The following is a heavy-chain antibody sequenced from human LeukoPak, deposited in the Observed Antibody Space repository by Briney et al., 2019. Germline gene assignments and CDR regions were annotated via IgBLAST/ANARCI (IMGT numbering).Heavy chain of an antibody. D-gene: IGHD4-11*01. CDR1: GYTFTSYG. J-gene: IGHJ5*02. CDR3: ARAPPRPVTTNWFDP. V-gene: IGHV1-18*01. Sequence: ASVKVSCKASGYTFTSYGISWVRQAPGQGLEWMGWISAYNGNTNYAQKFQGRVTITADESTSTAYMELSSLRSEDTAVYYCARAPPRPVTTNWFDPWGQGTLVTVSS. CDR2: ISAYNGNT.